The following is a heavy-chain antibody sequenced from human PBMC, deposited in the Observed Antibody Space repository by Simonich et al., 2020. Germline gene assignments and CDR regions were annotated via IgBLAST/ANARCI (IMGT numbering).Heavy chain of an antibody. D-gene: IGHD6-6*01. J-gene: IGHJ3*02. CDR1: GYTFTGYY. CDR2: INPNGGGT. Sequence: QVQLVQSGAEVKKPGASVKVSCKASGYTFTGYYMHWVRQAPGQGLECKVWINPNGGGTNNTKKFQGMCTMTRDTTISTAYMELSRLRSDDTAVYYCARDPEKINSVEYSSSYAFDIWGQGTMVTVSS. CDR3: ARDPEKINSVEYSSSYAFDI. V-gene: IGHV1-2*02.